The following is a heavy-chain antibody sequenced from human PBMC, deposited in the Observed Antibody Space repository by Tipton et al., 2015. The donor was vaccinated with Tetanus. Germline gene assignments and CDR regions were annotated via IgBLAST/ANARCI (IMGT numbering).Heavy chain of an antibody. Sequence: LRLSCTVSGGSVRGGDYSWNWIRQPPGKGLEWLAYVSSSGSTNSNYSLKSRITVSRDTSKNQFSLNLTSVTAADTAMYYYAILPKHWLAPRGAPWGQGILVTVSS. CDR1: GGSVRGGDYS. CDR3: AILPKHWLAPRGAP. CDR2: VSSSGST. V-gene: IGHV4-61*08. D-gene: IGHD6-19*01. J-gene: IGHJ5*02.